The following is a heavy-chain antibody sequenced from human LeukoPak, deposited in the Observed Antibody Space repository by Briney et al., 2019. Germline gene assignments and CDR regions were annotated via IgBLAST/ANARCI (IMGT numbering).Heavy chain of an antibody. D-gene: IGHD5-12*01. CDR1: GFTFSASY. CDR2: ISENSGDT. Sequence: GGSLRLSCVASGFTFSASYMTWVRQPPGKGLEWLSYISENSGDTNYADSVKGRFTVSRDNAKNSLYLQMNSLRAEDTAVYYCAKDLPGYSGYDGGGEHDYWGQGTLVTVSS. V-gene: IGHV3-11*05. CDR3: AKDLPGYSGYDGGGEHDY. J-gene: IGHJ4*02.